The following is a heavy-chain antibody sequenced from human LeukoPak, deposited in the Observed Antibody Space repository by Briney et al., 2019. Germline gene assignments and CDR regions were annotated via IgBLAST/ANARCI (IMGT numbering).Heavy chain of an antibody. CDR2: ISGSVGST. V-gene: IGHV3-23*01. Sequence: GGSLRLSCAASGFTLSSYAMSWVRQAPGKGLEWVSAISGSVGSTYYADSVKGRFTISRDNSKNTLYLQMNSLRAEDTAVYYCAKGAVTMVRGVTRPAFDPWGQGTLVTVSS. J-gene: IGHJ5*02. CDR1: GFTLSSYA. D-gene: IGHD3-10*01. CDR3: AKGAVTMVRGVTRPAFDP.